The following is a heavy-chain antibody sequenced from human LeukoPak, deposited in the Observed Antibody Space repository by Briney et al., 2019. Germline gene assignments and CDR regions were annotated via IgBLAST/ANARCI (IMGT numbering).Heavy chain of an antibody. J-gene: IGHJ4*02. CDR3: ARESRQWLVLGGVDY. CDR2: ISYDGSNK. Sequence: GGSLRLSCAASGSTFSSYAMHWVRQAPGKGLEWVAVISYDGSNKYYADSVKGRFTISRDNSKNTLYLQMNSLRAEDTAVYYCARESRQWLVLGGVDYWGQGTLVTVSS. V-gene: IGHV3-30-3*01. D-gene: IGHD6-19*01. CDR1: GSTFSSYA.